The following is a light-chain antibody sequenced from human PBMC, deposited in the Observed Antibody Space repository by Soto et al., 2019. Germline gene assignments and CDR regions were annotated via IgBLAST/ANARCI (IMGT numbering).Light chain of an antibody. J-gene: IGKJ5*01. Sequence: EVVMTQSPATLSVSPGERATLSCRASQTVSRNLAWYQHRLGQAPRLLIYDVFTRAAGIPARFSGSGSETESTLTIRSLQSEDFAVYYCQQYNNWPSFGQGTRLEIK. V-gene: IGKV3-15*01. CDR3: QQYNNWPS. CDR2: DVF. CDR1: QTVSRN.